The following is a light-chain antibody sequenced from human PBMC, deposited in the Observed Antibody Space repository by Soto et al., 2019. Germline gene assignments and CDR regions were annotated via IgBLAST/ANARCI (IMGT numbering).Light chain of an antibody. CDR1: QSVRGRY. CDR2: GAS. CDR3: QQYNNWPLT. J-gene: IGKJ4*01. Sequence: EIVLTQSPGTLSLSPGERAALSCRASQSVRGRYLAWYQQRPGQAPRLLIYGASSRATGIPDRFTGSGSGTDFTLTISRLEPEDFAVYYCQQYNNWPLTFGGGTTVEIK. V-gene: IGKV3-20*01.